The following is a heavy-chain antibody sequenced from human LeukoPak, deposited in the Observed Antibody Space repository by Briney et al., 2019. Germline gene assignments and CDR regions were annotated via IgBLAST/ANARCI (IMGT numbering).Heavy chain of an antibody. V-gene: IGHV4-39*07. D-gene: IGHD7-27*01. J-gene: IGHJ4*02. Sequence: SETLSLTCTVSGGSISSSSYYWGWIRQPPGKGLEWIGSIYYSGSTYYNPSLKSRVTISVDTSKNQFSLKLSSVTAADTAVYFCARALSGDPFDYWGQGTLVTVSS. CDR3: ARALSGDPFDY. CDR2: IYYSGST. CDR1: GGSISSSSYY.